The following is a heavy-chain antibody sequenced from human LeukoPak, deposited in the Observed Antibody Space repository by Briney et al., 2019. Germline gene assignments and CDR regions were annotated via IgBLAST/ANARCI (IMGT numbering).Heavy chain of an antibody. CDR1: GFTFNNYG. CDR2: ISGTGGRT. V-gene: IGHV3-23*01. J-gene: IGHJ3*02. D-gene: IGHD5-18*01. Sequence: PGGSLRLSCAASGFTFNNYGMSWVRQAPGKGLDWVSSISGTGGRTNYADSVKGRFTISRDNSKNTLYLQMNSLRAEDTAVYYCAKDGSGYSYGLDAFDIWGQGTMVTVSS. CDR3: AKDGSGYSYGLDAFDI.